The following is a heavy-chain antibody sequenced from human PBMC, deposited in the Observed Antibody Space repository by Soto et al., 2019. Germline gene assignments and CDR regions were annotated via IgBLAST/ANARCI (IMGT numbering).Heavy chain of an antibody. Sequence: SETLSLTCAVYGGSFSGYYWSWIRQPPGKGLEWIGEINHSGSTNYNPSLRSRVTISVDTSKNQFSLKLSSVTAADTAVYYCARGPAAIFGDAFDIWGQGTMVTVSS. CDR3: ARGPAAIFGDAFDI. V-gene: IGHV4-34*01. D-gene: IGHD3-10*02. CDR1: GGSFSGYY. J-gene: IGHJ3*02. CDR2: INHSGST.